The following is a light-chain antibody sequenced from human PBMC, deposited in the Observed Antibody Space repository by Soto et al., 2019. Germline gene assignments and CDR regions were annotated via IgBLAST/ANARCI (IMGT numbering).Light chain of an antibody. V-gene: IGKV3-20*01. Sequence: EVVLTQSPGTLSLSPGERATLSCRASQSVSTSVGWYQQKPGQAPRLLIHGASNRATGIPDRFSGSGSGTDFTLTISRLEPEDFAVYYCQQYDRSPRTFGQGTKVEIK. CDR1: QSVSTS. CDR3: QQYDRSPRT. CDR2: GAS. J-gene: IGKJ1*01.